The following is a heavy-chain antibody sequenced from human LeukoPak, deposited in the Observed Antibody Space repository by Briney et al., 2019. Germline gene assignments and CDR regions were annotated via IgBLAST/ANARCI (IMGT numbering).Heavy chain of an antibody. CDR3: ARSLIVASEDY. J-gene: IGHJ4*02. V-gene: IGHV3-11*04. CDR2: ISASGAVP. CDR1: GFRFDSFY. D-gene: IGHD3-22*01. Sequence: GGSLRLSCPASGFRFDSFYMGWIRQVPGKGLDYIALISASGAVPYYAESVEGRFTISRDNAKNSVSLQMNSLSADDTAIYYCARSLIVASEDYWGQGTQVIVSS.